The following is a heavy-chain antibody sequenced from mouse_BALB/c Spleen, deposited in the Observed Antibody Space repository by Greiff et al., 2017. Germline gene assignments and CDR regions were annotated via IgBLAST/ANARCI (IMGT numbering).Heavy chain of an antibody. CDR1: GYTFTDYA. CDR2: ISTYYGNT. CDR3: AGCYDGYYDY. D-gene: IGHD2-3*01. J-gene: IGHJ2*01. V-gene: IGHV1S137*01. Sequence: QVQLQQSGPDLVRPGVSVKLSCKGSGYTFTDYAMHWVKQTHAKSLEWIGVISTYYGNTNYNQKFKGKATITVDKSSSTAYMELARLTTEDSAIYYCAGCYDGYYDYWGQGTTLTVSA.